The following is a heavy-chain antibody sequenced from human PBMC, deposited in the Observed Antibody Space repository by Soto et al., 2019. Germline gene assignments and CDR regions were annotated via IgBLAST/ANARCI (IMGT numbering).Heavy chain of an antibody. J-gene: IGHJ3*02. CDR1: GGSISSYY. V-gene: IGHV4-59*01. D-gene: IGHD2-2*01. CDR2: IYYSGST. Sequence: QVQLQESGPGLVKPSETLSLTCTVSGGSISSYYWSWIRQPPGKGLEWIGYIYYSGSTNYNPPLKRRVTLSLDTSKNPFSLMLSSVTAADTAVYYCARGRGGWFINQLLNAFDICVQGTMVTVSS. CDR3: ARGRGGWFINQLLNAFDI.